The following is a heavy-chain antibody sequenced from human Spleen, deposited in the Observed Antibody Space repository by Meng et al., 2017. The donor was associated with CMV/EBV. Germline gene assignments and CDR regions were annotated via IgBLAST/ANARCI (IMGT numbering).Heavy chain of an antibody. D-gene: IGHD3-10*01. CDR3: ARDLRGGGLDS. CDR1: GFTLSDYV. J-gene: IGHJ4*02. V-gene: IGHV3-30-3*01. CDR2: ILNGGNIK. Sequence: GSLRLSCAASGFTLSDYVMHWVRQAPGKGLEWVAIILNGGNIKYYGDSAKGRFSISKDNSENTLFLQMNSLKTEDTAVYYCARDLRGGGLDSWGQGTLVTVSS.